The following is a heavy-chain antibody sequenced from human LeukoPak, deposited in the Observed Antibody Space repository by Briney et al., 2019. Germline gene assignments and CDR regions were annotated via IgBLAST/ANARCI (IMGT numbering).Heavy chain of an antibody. CDR1: GYSFTSYW. CDR3: ARHRPDYYDSSGSQWDDY. J-gene: IGHJ4*02. CDR2: IFPGESDN. V-gene: IGHV5-51*01. D-gene: IGHD3-22*01. Sequence: GESLEIPCQGSGYSFTSYWIGWVRPIPGKGLEWFGVIFPGESDNRYSPSFQGQVTISADKSISTAYLQWSSLKASDTAMYYCARHRPDYYDSSGSQWDDYWGQGTLVTVSS.